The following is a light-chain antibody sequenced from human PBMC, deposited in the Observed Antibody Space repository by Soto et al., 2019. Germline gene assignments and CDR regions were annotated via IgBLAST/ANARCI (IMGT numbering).Light chain of an antibody. J-gene: IGKJ1*01. Sequence: EIVMTQSPATLSVSPGERATLSCRASQSVSSNLAWYQQKPGQAPRLLIYGASTRATGIPARFSGSGSGTEFTLTIRSLQSEDFEVYSCQQYNNWPPWTFGQGTKVEIK. CDR1: QSVSSN. CDR2: GAS. CDR3: QQYNNWPPWT. V-gene: IGKV3-15*01.